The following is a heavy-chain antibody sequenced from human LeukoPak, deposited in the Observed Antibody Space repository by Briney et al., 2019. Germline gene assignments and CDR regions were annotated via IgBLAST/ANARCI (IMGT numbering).Heavy chain of an antibody. Sequence: SETLSLTCTVSGGSISSSSYYWSWIRQPPGKGLEWIGEIYHSGSTNYNPSLKSRVTISVDKSKNQFSLKLSSVTAADTAVYYCASVPPGVAGTLDYWGQGTLVTVSS. CDR2: IYHSGST. CDR1: GGSISSSSYY. J-gene: IGHJ4*02. CDR3: ASVPPGVAGTLDY. V-gene: IGHV4-61*05. D-gene: IGHD6-19*01.